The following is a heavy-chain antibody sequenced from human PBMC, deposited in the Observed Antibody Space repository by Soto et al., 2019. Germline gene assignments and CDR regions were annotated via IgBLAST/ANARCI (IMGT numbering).Heavy chain of an antibody. CDR3: ARRTYSSGWRHHFDY. Sequence: PEESLMTSCKGSRYSTTSSCIRWVRQMHGKGLEWMGIIDPDSNTRYSPSFQGQVTISADKSINTAYLQWSSLKAADTAIYYCARRTYSSGWRHHFDYWGQGTLLTASS. CDR1: RYSTTSSC. CDR2: IDPDSNT. J-gene: IGHJ4*02. V-gene: IGHV5-51*01. D-gene: IGHD6-19*01.